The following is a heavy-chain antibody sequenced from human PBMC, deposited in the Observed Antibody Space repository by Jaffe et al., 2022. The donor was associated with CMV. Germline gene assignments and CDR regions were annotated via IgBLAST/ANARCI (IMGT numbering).Heavy chain of an antibody. CDR2: IIPILGIA. CDR1: GGTFSSYA. CDR3: AREQGNGSGRGLDY. D-gene: IGHD1-1*01. Sequence: QVQLVQSGAEVKKPGSSVKVSCKASGGTFSSYAISWVRQAPGQGLEWMGRIIPILGIANYAQKFQGRVTITADKSTSTAYMELSSLRSEDTAVYYCAREQGNGSGRGLDYWGQGTLVTVSS. V-gene: IGHV1-69*09. J-gene: IGHJ4*02.